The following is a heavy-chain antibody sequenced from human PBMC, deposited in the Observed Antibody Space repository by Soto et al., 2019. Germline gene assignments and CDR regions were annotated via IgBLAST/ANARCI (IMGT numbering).Heavy chain of an antibody. CDR3: AREGYGGNWRYFDL. CDR1: GGSFSGNY. V-gene: IGHV4-34*01. Sequence: QVQLQQWGAGLLKPSETLSLTCAVYGGSFSGNYWSWIRQPPGKGLEWIGEINRSGSTEYNPSLKSRVTISVDTSKNQFSLKLSSVTAADTALYYCAREGYGGNWRYFDLWGRGTLVIVSS. D-gene: IGHD1-26*01. J-gene: IGHJ2*01. CDR2: INRSGST.